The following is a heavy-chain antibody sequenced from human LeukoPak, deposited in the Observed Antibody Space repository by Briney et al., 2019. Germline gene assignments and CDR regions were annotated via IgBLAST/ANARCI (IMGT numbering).Heavy chain of an antibody. J-gene: IGHJ4*02. CDR3: ARRFSGYREY. CDR2: INEDGRIT. Sequence: GGSLRLSCAASGFTLSSQWVHRVGQAPGRGLVWVSRINEDGRITNYADPVKGRFTISRDNAKNTVYLQMNSLRAEDMAVYYCARRFSGYREYWGQGTQVTVS. D-gene: IGHD3-22*01. CDR1: GFTLSSQW. V-gene: IGHV3-74*01.